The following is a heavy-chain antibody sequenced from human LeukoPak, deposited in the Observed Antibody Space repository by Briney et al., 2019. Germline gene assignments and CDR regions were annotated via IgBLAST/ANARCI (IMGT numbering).Heavy chain of an antibody. CDR2: IKKDGSEK. Sequence: GGSLRLSCVVSGFTFSNYWMTWVRQAPGKGLEWVANIKKDGSEKHYVDSVKGRFTISRDNLKKSLYLQMNSLRVEDTAIYYCAREPGLGYAFDIWGQGTVVTVFS. D-gene: IGHD3-10*01. J-gene: IGHJ3*02. CDR1: GFTFSNYW. V-gene: IGHV3-7*01. CDR3: AREPGLGYAFDI.